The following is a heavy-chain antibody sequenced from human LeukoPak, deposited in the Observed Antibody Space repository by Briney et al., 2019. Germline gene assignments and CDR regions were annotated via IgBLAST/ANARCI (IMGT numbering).Heavy chain of an antibody. J-gene: IGHJ5*02. CDR1: GGSFSGYY. Sequence: QPSETLSLTCAVYGGSFSGYYWSWIRQPPGKGLEWIGEINHSGSTNYNPSLKSRVTISVDTSKNQFSLKLSSVTAADTAVYYCARGFKVTMVRGAVGFDPWGQGTLVTVSS. CDR2: INHSGST. D-gene: IGHD3-10*01. CDR3: ARGFKVTMVRGAVGFDP. V-gene: IGHV4-34*01.